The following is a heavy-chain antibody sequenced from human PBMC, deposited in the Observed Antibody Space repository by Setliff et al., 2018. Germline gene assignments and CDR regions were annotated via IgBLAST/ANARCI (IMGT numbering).Heavy chain of an antibody. CDR1: GGTFSSNG. Sequence: SVKVSCKASGGTFSSNGISWVRQAPGQGLEWMGGINPIFGTTTYAQKFQGRVTITTDESTSTAYMDLSSLTSDDTAVYYCARRNFYYDSSGFALYYYYMDVWGKGTTVTVSS. J-gene: IGHJ6*03. CDR3: ARRNFYYDSSGFALYYYYMDV. CDR2: INPIFGTT. D-gene: IGHD3-22*01. V-gene: IGHV1-69*05.